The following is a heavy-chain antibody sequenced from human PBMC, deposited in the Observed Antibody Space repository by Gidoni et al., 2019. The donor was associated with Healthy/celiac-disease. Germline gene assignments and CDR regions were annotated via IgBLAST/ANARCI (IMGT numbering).Heavy chain of an antibody. CDR3: ARLVQWLVSDY. CDR2: ISSSGSTI. V-gene: IGHV3-48*03. D-gene: IGHD6-19*01. J-gene: IGHJ4*02. CDR1: GFTFSSYE. Sequence: EVQLVESGGGLVQPGGSLRLSCAASGFTFSSYEMNWVRQAPGKGLEWVSYISSSGSTIYYADSVKGRFTISRDNAKNSLYLQMNSLRAEDTAVYYCARLVQWLVSDYWGQGTLVTVSS.